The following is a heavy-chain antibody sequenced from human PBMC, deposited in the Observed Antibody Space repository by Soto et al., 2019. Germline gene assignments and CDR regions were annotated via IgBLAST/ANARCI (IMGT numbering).Heavy chain of an antibody. Sequence: QVQLVQSGAEVKKPGSSVKVSCKASGGTFSSYAISWVRQAPGQGLEWMGGIIPIFGTANYAQKFQGRVTITADESTSTADMELSSLRSEDTAVYYCARGDYYGSGSSVILDYWGQGTLVTVSS. V-gene: IGHV1-69*01. CDR2: IIPIFGTA. CDR1: GGTFSSYA. D-gene: IGHD3-10*01. CDR3: ARGDYYGSGSSVILDY. J-gene: IGHJ4*02.